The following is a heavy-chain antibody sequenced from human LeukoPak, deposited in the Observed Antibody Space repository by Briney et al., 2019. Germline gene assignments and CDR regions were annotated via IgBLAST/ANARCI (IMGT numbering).Heavy chain of an antibody. Sequence: GGSLRLSCAASGFTFSSYEMNWVRQAPGKGLEWVSYISSSGSTIYYADSVKGRFTISRDNAKNTLYLQMNSLRAEDTAVYYCARERVRGYSYGYLDYWGQGTLVTVSS. D-gene: IGHD5-18*01. CDR3: ARERVRGYSYGYLDY. V-gene: IGHV3-48*03. CDR1: GFTFSSYE. J-gene: IGHJ4*02. CDR2: ISSSGSTI.